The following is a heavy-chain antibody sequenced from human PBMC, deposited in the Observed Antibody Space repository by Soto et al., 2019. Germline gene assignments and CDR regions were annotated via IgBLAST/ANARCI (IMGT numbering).Heavy chain of an antibody. Sequence: QVQLVQSGAEVKKPGASVKVSCKASGYTFTNYGISWVRQAPGQGLEWMGWISAYNGNINYAQKLQGRVTMTTDTSTRTEYMELSSLRSDDTAMYYCASSYCGGNCYSNLPSDHYYSGMDVWGQGTKVTVSS. V-gene: IGHV1-18*01. CDR2: ISAYNGNI. CDR3: ASSYCGGNCYSNLPSDHYYSGMDV. D-gene: IGHD2-21*02. CDR1: GYTFTNYG. J-gene: IGHJ6*02.